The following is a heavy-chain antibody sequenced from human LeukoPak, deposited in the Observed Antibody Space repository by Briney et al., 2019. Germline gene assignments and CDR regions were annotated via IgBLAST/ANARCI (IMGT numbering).Heavy chain of an antibody. CDR3: ARDRYYGSGSTYDY. J-gene: IGHJ4*02. CDR2: IYHSGST. D-gene: IGHD3-10*01. V-gene: IGHV4-59*01. CDR1: GGSISSYY. Sequence: SETLSLTCTVSGGSISSYYWSWIRQPPGKGLEWIGYIYHSGSTNYNPSLKSRVTISVDTSKNQFSLKLSSVTAADTAVYYCARDRYYGSGSTYDYWGQGTLVTVSS.